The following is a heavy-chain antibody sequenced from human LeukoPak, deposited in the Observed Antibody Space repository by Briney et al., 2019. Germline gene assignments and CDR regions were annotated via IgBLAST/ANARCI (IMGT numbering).Heavy chain of an antibody. CDR2: ISGSDGST. Sequence: GGSLRLSCAASGFTFSSYAMSWVRQAPGKGLEWVSAISGSDGSTYYADSVKGRFTISRDNAKNSLYLQMNSLRDEDTAVYYCARASSHFDYWGQGTLVTVSS. V-gene: IGHV3-23*01. CDR3: ARASSHFDY. CDR1: GFTFSSYA. J-gene: IGHJ4*02.